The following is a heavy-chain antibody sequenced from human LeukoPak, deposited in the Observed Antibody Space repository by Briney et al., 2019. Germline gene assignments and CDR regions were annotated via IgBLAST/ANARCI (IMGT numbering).Heavy chain of an antibody. J-gene: IGHJ4*02. CDR2: IYHSGST. Sequence: PSGTLSLTCAVSGGSISSSNWWSWVREPPGEGLEWIGEIYHSGSTNYNASLKSRVTISVDKSKNQFTLKLSSVTAADTAVYYCATFEYSSSSVNYWGQGTLVTVSS. CDR1: GGSISSSNW. CDR3: ATFEYSSSSVNY. D-gene: IGHD6-6*01. V-gene: IGHV4-4*02.